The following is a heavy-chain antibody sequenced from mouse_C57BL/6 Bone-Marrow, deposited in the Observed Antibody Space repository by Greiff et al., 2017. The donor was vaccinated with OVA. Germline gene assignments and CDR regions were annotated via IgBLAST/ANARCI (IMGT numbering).Heavy chain of an antibody. CDR2: ISDSGSYT. V-gene: IGHV5-4*01. D-gene: IGHD1-1*01. Sequence: EVHLVESGGGLVKPGGSLKLSCAASGFTFSSYAMSWVRQTPEKRLEWVATISDSGSYTYYPDNVKGRFTISRDNAKNNLYLQMSHLKSEDTAMYYCARDNGSSYGRYFDVWGTGTTVTVSS. J-gene: IGHJ1*03. CDR3: ARDNGSSYGRYFDV. CDR1: GFTFSSYA.